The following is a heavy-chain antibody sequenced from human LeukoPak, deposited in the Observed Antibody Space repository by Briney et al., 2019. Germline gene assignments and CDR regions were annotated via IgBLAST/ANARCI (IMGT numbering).Heavy chain of an antibody. J-gene: IGHJ4*02. V-gene: IGHV4-59*01. CDR3: VRDRGLNF. Sequence: KPSETLSLTCTVSGGSISIFYWSWVRQPPGKGLEWLGYIYSSGSTSYNPSFKSRITISADTARNQFSLNLDSVIAADTAVYYCVRDRGLNFWGQGMLVTVSS. CDR2: IYSSGST. D-gene: IGHD3-16*01. CDR1: GGSISIFY.